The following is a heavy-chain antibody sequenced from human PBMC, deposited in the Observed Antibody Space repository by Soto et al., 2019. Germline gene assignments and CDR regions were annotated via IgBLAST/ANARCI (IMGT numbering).Heavy chain of an antibody. D-gene: IGHD4-17*01. CDR3: SRVGGDYSYDAFEI. Sequence: QVQLVESGGGVVQPGRSLRLSCAASGFTFSSYGMHWVRQAPGKGLEWVAVIWYDGSNKYYADSVKGRFTISRDNSKNTLYLQMNSLRAEDTAVYYCSRVGGDYSYDAFEIWGQGTMVTVSS. J-gene: IGHJ3*02. V-gene: IGHV3-33*01. CDR1: GFTFSSYG. CDR2: IWYDGSNK.